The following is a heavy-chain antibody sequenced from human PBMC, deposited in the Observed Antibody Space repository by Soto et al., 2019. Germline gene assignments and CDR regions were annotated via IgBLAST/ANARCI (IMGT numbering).Heavy chain of an antibody. D-gene: IGHD3-3*01. J-gene: IGHJ6*02. CDR1: GYTFTSYG. Sequence: EASVKVSCKTSGYTFTSYGISWVRQAPGQGLEWMGWISAYNGNTNYAQKLQGRVTMTTDTSTSTAYMELRSLRSDDTAVYYCARVEGRFLEWLFPPAYGMDVWGQGTTVTVSS. V-gene: IGHV1-18*01. CDR3: ARVEGRFLEWLFPPAYGMDV. CDR2: ISAYNGNT.